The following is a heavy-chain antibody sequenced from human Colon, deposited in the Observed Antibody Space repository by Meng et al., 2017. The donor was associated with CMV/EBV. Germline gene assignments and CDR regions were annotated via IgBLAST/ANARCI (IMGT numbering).Heavy chain of an antibody. CDR1: GGSISSYY. CDR2: IYYSGST. J-gene: IGHJ4*02. CDR3: ARGRRCSSTSCYNFDY. Sequence: GSLRLSCTVSGGSISSYYWSWIRQPPGKGLEWIGYIYYSGSTNYNPSLKSRVTISVDTSKNQFSLKLSSVTAADTAVYYCARGRRCSSTSCYNFDYWGQGTLVTVSS. V-gene: IGHV4-59*01. D-gene: IGHD2-2*02.